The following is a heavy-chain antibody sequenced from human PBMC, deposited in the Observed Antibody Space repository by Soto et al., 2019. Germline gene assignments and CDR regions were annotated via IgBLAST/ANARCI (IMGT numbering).Heavy chain of an antibody. V-gene: IGHV3-30*18. J-gene: IGHJ3*01. Sequence: GGSLRLSCAASGFIFRTYGMHWVRQAPGKGLEWVAVISYAGNKKAYADSVKGRFTISRDNSNNTLFLQIDSLTAADTAVYYCAKGPFIPVAGTPPGALDVWGQGTMVTVSS. CDR1: GFIFRTYG. CDR2: ISYAGNKK. CDR3: AKGPFIPVAGTPPGALDV. D-gene: IGHD6-19*01.